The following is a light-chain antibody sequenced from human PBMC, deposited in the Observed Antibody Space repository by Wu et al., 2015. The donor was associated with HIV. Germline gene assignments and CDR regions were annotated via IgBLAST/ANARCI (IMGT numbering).Light chain of an antibody. CDR2: VAS. V-gene: IGKV3-20*01. J-gene: IGKJ1*01. CDR3: QQYGSSPPT. CDR1: QTCSQPNY. Sequence: GETSTLSCRASQTCSQPNYLSLVPRRNLGQAPRLLISVASSRATGIPDRFSGSVSGTDFTLTISRLEPEDFALYYCQQYGSSPPTFGQGTKVEMK.